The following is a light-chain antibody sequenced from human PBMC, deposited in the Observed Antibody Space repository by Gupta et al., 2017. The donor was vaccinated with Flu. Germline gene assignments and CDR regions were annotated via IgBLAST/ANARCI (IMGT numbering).Light chain of an antibody. CDR2: KAS. CDR1: QRISTW. J-gene: IGKJ4*01. Sequence: DIQMTQSPSTLSASVGDRVTITCRASQRISTWLAWYQQKPGKAPKLLIYKASTLEGGVPSRFSGSGSGTEFTLTINSLQPDDFATYYCQQYHYYPITFGRGTKVEI. CDR3: QQYHYYPIT. V-gene: IGKV1-5*03.